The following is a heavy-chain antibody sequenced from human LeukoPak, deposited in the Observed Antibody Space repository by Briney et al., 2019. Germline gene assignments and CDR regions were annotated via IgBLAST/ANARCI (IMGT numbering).Heavy chain of an antibody. CDR1: GFTFSSYW. J-gene: IGHJ4*02. CDR2: ISSDGSGT. D-gene: IGHD5-24*01. Sequence: QPGGSLRLSCAASGFTFSSYWMQWVRQAPGEGLVWVSRISSDGSGTGYADSVQGRFTISRDNAKNTLYLQMNSLRAEDTAVYYCARVTEMATFTRYYFDHWGQGTLVSVSS. CDR3: ARVTEMATFTRYYFDH. V-gene: IGHV3-74*01.